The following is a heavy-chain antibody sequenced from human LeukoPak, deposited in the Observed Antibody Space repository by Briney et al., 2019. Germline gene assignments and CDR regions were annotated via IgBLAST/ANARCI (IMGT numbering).Heavy chain of an antibody. CDR3: ARASYSYDISGWVPFDY. D-gene: IGHD3-22*01. CDR2: IYYSGST. J-gene: IGHJ4*02. CDR1: GGSISSYY. V-gene: IGHV4-59*01. Sequence: PSETLSLTCTVSGGSISSYYWSWIRQPPGKGLEWIGYIYYSGSTNYNPSLKSRVTISVDTSKNQFSLKLSSVTAADTAVYYCARASYSYDISGWVPFDYWVQGTLVTVSS.